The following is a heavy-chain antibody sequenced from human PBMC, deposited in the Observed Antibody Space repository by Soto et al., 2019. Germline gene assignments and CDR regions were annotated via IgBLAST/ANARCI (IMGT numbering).Heavy chain of an antibody. J-gene: IGHJ6*02. Sequence: GASVKVSCKTSGYTFTNYGIGWVRQAPGQGLEWMGWISTYSGNSNYAQKLQGRVTMTTDTSTSTAYMELRSLRSDDTAVYYCARAGSTPYYDMDVWGQGTTVTVSS. V-gene: IGHV1-18*01. D-gene: IGHD1-26*01. CDR2: ISTYSGNS. CDR1: GYTFTNYG. CDR3: ARAGSTPYYDMDV.